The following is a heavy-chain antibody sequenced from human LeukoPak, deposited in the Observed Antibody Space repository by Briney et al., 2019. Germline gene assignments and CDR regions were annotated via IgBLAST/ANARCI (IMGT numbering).Heavy chain of an antibody. J-gene: IGHJ4*02. CDR2: ISYDGSNI. D-gene: IGHD2-21*02. CDR1: GFTFSNYA. V-gene: IGHV3-30*04. Sequence: GGSLRLSCAASGFTFSNYAMHWVRQAPGKGLEWVAVISYDGSNIYYADSVKGRFTISRDNAKNTLYLQLNGLGAEDTAIYYCARGMTEGGFDFWGPGTLVTVSS. CDR3: ARGMTEGGFDF.